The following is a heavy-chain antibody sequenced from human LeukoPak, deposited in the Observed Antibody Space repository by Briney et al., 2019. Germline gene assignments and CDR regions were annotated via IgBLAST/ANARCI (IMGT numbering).Heavy chain of an antibody. J-gene: IGHJ4*02. Sequence: PGGSPRLSCAASGFTFDDYAMHWVRQAPGKGLEWVSGISWNSGSIGYADSVKGRFTISRDNAKNSLYLQMNSLRAEDMALYYCAKDGRRGYSYGRGFDYWGQGTLVTVSS. CDR2: ISWNSGSI. CDR3: AKDGRRGYSYGRGFDY. CDR1: GFTFDDYA. D-gene: IGHD5-18*01. V-gene: IGHV3-9*03.